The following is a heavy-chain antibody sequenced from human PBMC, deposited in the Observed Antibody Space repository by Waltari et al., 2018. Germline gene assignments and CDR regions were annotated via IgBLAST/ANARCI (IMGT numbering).Heavy chain of an antibody. CDR3: ARDRGRSGYYFDY. D-gene: IGHD3-3*01. CDR1: GGSIRSGGSF. J-gene: IGHJ4*02. CDR2: IYYSGST. V-gene: IGHV4-31*03. Sequence: QVQLQESGPGLVKPSQTLSLTCTVSGGSIRSGGSFWSWIRQHPGKGLEWIGYIYYSGSTYYNPSLKSRVTISVDTSKNQFSLKLSSVTAADTAVYYCARDRGRSGYYFDYWGQGTLVTVSS.